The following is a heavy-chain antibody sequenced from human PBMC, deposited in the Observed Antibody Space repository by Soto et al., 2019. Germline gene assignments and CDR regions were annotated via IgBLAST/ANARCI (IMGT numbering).Heavy chain of an antibody. D-gene: IGHD2-15*01. CDR3: ARDHIQNYCSGGICYYYSYMDI. CDR1: GGSISSYY. J-gene: IGHJ6*03. Sequence: QVQLQEPGPGLVKPSETLSLTCTVCGGSISSYYWSWIRQPPGKGLEWIGYITYRGSTNYNPSLKSRVTISVDTSKNQISLKLSSVTAADTAVYYCARDHIQNYCSGGICYYYSYMDIWGKGTTVTVSS. V-gene: IGHV4-59*01. CDR2: ITYRGST.